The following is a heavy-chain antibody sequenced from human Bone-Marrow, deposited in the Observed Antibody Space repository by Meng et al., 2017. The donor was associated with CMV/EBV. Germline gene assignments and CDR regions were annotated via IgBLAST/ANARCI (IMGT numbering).Heavy chain of an antibody. CDR2: IRSKANNYAT. D-gene: IGHD3-10*01. Sequence: GESLKISCAASGFTFSGSAMHWVRQASGKGLEWVGLIRSKANNYATAYAASVKGRFTISRDDSKNTAYLQMNSLKTEDTAVYYCTRQGSYWAFDIWGQGTMVTV. CDR1: GFTFSGSA. CDR3: TRQGSYWAFDI. V-gene: IGHV3-73*01. J-gene: IGHJ3*02.